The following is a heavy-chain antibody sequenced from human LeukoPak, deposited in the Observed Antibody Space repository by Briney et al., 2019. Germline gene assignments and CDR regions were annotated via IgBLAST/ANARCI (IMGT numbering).Heavy chain of an antibody. CDR3: ARRRAVAGTKSLYYFDY. V-gene: IGHV4-34*01. J-gene: IGHJ4*02. CDR2: INHSGST. D-gene: IGHD6-19*01. Sequence: SSETLSLTCAVYGGSFSGYYWSWIRQPPGKGLEWIGEINHSGSTYYNPSLKSRVTISVDTSKNQFSLKLSSVTAANTAVYYCARRRAVAGTKSLYYFDYWGQGTLVTVSS. CDR1: GGSFSGYY.